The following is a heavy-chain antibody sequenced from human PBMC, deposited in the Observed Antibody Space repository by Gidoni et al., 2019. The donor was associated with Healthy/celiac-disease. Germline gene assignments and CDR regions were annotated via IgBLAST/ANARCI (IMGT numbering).Heavy chain of an antibody. CDR2: ISGNSGSI. V-gene: IGHV3-9*01. J-gene: IGHJ4*02. Sequence: EVQLVESGGGLVQPGRSLRLSCAASGFTFDDYAMHWVRQAPGKGLEWVSGISGNSGSIGYADSVKGRFTISRDNAKNSLYLQMNSLRAEDTGLYYCAKEVGEQLVPPGGFDYWGQGTLVTVSS. D-gene: IGHD6-6*01. CDR3: AKEVGEQLVPPGGFDY. CDR1: GFTFDDYA.